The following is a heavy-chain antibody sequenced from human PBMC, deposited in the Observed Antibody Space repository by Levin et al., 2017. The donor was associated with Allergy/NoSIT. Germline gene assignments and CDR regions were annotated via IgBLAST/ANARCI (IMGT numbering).Heavy chain of an antibody. CDR2: FYHAGYT. Sequence: SETLSLTCTVSGGSISSFWLSWIRQPPGKGLEWIGYFYHAGYTLYNPSLESRVTISEDTPKTHFSLKLNSVTAADSAVYFCAAGTEAHKTALWGQGLLVTVSS. CDR3: AAGTEAHKTAL. D-gene: IGHD1-1*01. CDR1: GGSISSFW. J-gene: IGHJ4*02. V-gene: IGHV4-59*01.